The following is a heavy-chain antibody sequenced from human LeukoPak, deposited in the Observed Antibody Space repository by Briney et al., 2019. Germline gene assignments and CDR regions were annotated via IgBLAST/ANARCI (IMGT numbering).Heavy chain of an antibody. CDR3: ARVTYCSSTSCYKVGAFDI. D-gene: IGHD2-2*02. J-gene: IGHJ3*02. V-gene: IGHV4-59*08. Sequence: SETLSLTCTVSGGSISSYYWSWIRQPPGKGLEWIGYIYYSGSTNYNPSLKSRVTISVDTSKNQFSLKLSSVTAADTAVYYCARVTYCSSTSCYKVGAFDIWGQGTMVTVSS. CDR1: GGSISSYY. CDR2: IYYSGST.